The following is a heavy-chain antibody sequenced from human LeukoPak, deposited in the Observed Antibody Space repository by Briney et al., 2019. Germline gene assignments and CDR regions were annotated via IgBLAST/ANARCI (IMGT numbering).Heavy chain of an antibody. J-gene: IGHJ4*02. CDR3: ARDLTTVTTS. CDR1: GFTFSSYS. D-gene: IGHD4-17*01. Sequence: PGGSLRLSCAASGFTFSSYSMNWDRQAPGKGLEWVSSISSSSSYIYYADSVKGRFTISRDNAKNSLYLQMNSLRAEDTAVYYCARDLTTVTTSWGQGTLVTVSS. CDR2: ISSSSSYI. V-gene: IGHV3-21*01.